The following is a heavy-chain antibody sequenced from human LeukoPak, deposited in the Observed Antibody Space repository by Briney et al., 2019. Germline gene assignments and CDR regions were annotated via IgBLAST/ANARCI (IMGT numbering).Heavy chain of an antibody. Sequence: SETLSLTCTVSDDSISSSRYYWSWIRQPPGKGLEWIGYIYYSGSTNYNPSLKSRVTISVDTSKNQFSLKLSSVTAADTAVYYCARTQNWGSFDYWGQGTLVTVSS. J-gene: IGHJ4*02. CDR2: IYYSGST. D-gene: IGHD7-27*01. V-gene: IGHV4-61*05. CDR1: DDSISSSRYY. CDR3: ARTQNWGSFDY.